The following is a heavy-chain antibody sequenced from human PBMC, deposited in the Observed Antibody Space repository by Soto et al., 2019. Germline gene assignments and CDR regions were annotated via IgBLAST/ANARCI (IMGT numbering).Heavy chain of an antibody. J-gene: IGHJ4*02. CDR2: ISGSGGST. D-gene: IGHD3-10*01. V-gene: IGHV3-23*01. CDR1: GFTVSSYA. CDR3: AKESEVMVRGVIDY. Sequence: EVQLLESGGGLVQPGGSLRLSCAASGFTVSSYAMSWVRQSPGKGLEWVPAISGSGGSTYYADSVKGRFTISRDNSKNTLYLQMNSLRAEDTAVYDCAKESEVMVRGVIDYWGQGTLVTVSS.